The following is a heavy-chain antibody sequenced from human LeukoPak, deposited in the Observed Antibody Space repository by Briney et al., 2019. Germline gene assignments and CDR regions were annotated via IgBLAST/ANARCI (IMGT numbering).Heavy chain of an antibody. V-gene: IGHV4-34*01. D-gene: IGHD2-2*01. J-gene: IGHJ5*02. CDR3: ARPSGYCSCTSCGWFDP. Sequence: PSETLSLTCAVYGGSFSGYYWSWIRQPPGKGLEWIGEINHSGSTNYNPSLKSRVTISVDTSKNQFSLKLSSVTAADTAVYYCARPSGYCSCTSCGWFDPWGQGTLVTVSS. CDR1: GGSFSGYY. CDR2: INHSGST.